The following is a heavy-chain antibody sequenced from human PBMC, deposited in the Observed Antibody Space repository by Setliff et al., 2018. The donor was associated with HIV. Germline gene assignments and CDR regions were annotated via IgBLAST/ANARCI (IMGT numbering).Heavy chain of an antibody. CDR2: IYHSGST. D-gene: IGHD3-22*01. J-gene: IGHJ2*01. Sequence: NPSETLSLTCAVSGGSISSSNWWSWVRQPPGKGLEWIGEIYHSGSTNYNPSLKSRVTISVDKSKNQFSLKLSSVTAADTAVYYCARGYYDSSGYYFGSSYWYFDLWGRGTLVTVSS. CDR1: GGSISSSNW. CDR3: ARGYYDSSGYYFGSSYWYFDL. V-gene: IGHV4-4*02.